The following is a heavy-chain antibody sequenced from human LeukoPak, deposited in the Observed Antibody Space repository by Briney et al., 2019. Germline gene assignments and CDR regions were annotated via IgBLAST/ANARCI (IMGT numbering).Heavy chain of an antibody. CDR1: GGSSRGYY. D-gene: IGHD2-2*01. J-gene: IGHJ6*02. V-gene: IGHV4-34*01. CDR2: INHSGSS. CDR3: ARGIYLSTLERYDYYGMDV. Sequence: SETLSLTSAVSGGSSRGYYWSWIRDPPGKGVEWIGEINHSGSSNYNPSLKSRVTISVDTSKNQFSLKLSSVTAADTAVYYCARGIYLSTLERYDYYGMDVWGQGTTVTVSS.